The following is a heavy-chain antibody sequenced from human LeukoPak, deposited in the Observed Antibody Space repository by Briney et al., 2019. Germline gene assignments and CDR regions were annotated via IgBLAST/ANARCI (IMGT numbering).Heavy chain of an antibody. CDR1: GDSIDRSAYY. CDR3: SNFDF. CDR2: IYYTGNT. J-gene: IGHJ4*02. Sequence: SETLSLTCNVAGDSIDRSAYYWSWVRQPPGRGLEWIGSIYYTGNTYYTPSLKSRVTMSVDPSKNQFSLTLNSMTAADTAVYYCSNFDFWGQGTLVTVSS. V-gene: IGHV4-39*07.